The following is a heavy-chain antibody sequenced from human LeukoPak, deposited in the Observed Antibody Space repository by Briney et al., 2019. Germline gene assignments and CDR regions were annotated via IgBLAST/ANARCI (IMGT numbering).Heavy chain of an antibody. CDR2: IDPNSGGT. D-gene: IGHD3/OR15-3a*01. CDR1: GYTFTGYY. V-gene: IGHV1-2*02. Sequence: ASVKVSCKTSGYTFTGYYIHWVRQAPGQGLEWMGWIDPNSGGTDYAQKFRGRVTMTRDTSTSTAYMDLSSLISDDTAVYCCARDREGLAYFDYWGQGTLVTVSS. J-gene: IGHJ4*02. CDR3: ARDREGLAYFDY.